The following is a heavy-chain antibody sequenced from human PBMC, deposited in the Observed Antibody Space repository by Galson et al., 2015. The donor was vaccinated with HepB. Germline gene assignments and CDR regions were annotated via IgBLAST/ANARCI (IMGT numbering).Heavy chain of an antibody. CDR1: GSSFTSYW. J-gene: IGHJ3*02. V-gene: IGHV5-10-1*01. CDR3: ARRAADVLVVRGDNDAFDI. CDR2: IDPSDSYT. Sequence: QSGAEVKKPGESLKISCKGSGSSFTSYWISWVRQMPGKGLEWMGRIDPSDSYTNYSPSFQGHVTISADKSISTAYLQWSSLKASDTAMYYCARRAADVLVVRGDNDAFDIWGQGTMVTVSS. D-gene: IGHD3-10*01.